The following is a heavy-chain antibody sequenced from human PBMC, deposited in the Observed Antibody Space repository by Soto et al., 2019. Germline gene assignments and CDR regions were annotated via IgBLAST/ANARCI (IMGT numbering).Heavy chain of an antibody. CDR3: ARKNDAIFGVVNYHAYYGLDV. Sequence: QVQLVQSGAEVKKPGASVSVSRKASGYTFTSYGFTWVRQAPGQGLEGMGWISADNGYTNYAHKLQGRATMIADTSTTTAYMELRSLRPHATAVYYCARKNDAIFGVVNYHAYYGLDVWGQGTTVTVSS. J-gene: IGHJ6*02. V-gene: IGHV1-18*01. CDR1: GYTFTSYG. CDR2: ISADNGYT. D-gene: IGHD3-3*01.